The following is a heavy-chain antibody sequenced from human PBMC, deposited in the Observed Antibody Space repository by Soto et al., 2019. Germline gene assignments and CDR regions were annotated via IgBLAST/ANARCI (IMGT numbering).Heavy chain of an antibody. D-gene: IGHD1-26*01. Sequence: GGSLRLSCAASGFTFSNAWMNWVRQAPGKGLEWVGRIKSKTDGGTTDYAAPVKGRFTISRDDSKNTLYLQMNSLKTEDTAVYYCTTVIPRGGSNQGPYYYYGMDVWGQGTTVTVSS. V-gene: IGHV3-15*07. CDR3: TTVIPRGGSNQGPYYYYGMDV. J-gene: IGHJ6*02. CDR2: IKSKTDGGTT. CDR1: GFTFSNAW.